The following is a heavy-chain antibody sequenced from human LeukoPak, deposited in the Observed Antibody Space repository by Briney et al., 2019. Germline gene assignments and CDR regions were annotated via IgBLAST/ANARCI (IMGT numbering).Heavy chain of an antibody. V-gene: IGHV3-23*01. Sequence: GGSLRLSCAASGFTFSSYAMSWVRQAPGKGLEWVSVISGSGGSTYYADSVKGRFTISRDNSKNTLYLQMNSLRAEDTAVYSCTKGYSSSWTTFDIWGQGTMVTVSS. CDR2: ISGSGGST. J-gene: IGHJ3*02. CDR3: TKGYSSSWTTFDI. CDR1: GFTFSSYA. D-gene: IGHD6-13*01.